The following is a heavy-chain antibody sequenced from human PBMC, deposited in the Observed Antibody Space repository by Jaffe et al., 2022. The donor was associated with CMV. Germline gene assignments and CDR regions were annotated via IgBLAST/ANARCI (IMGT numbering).Heavy chain of an antibody. CDR2: IYYSGST. J-gene: IGHJ5*02. CDR1: GGSISSYY. V-gene: IGHV4-59*01. D-gene: IGHD2-15*01. CDR3: ARTHGGIFIP. Sequence: QVQLQESGPGLVKPSETLSLTCTVSGGSISSYYWSWIRQPPGKGLEWIGYIYYSGSTNYNPSLKSRVTISVDTSKNQFSLKLSSVTAADTAVYYCARTHGGIFIPWGQGTLVTVSS.